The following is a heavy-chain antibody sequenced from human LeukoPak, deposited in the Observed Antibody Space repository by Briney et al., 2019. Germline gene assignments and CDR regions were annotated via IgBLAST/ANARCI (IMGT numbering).Heavy chain of an antibody. D-gene: IGHD3-10*01. V-gene: IGHV3-9*01. CDR2: ISWNSGSI. Sequence: YAMHWVRQAPGKGLEWVSGISWNSGSIGYADSVKGRFTISRDNAKNSLYLQMNSLRAEDTALYYCAKVRSYGSGSYYNGWGQGTLVTVSS. CDR3: AKVRSYGSGSYYNG. J-gene: IGHJ4*02. CDR1: YA.